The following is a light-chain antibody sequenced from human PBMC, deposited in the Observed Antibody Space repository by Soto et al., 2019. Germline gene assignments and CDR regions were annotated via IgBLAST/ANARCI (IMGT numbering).Light chain of an antibody. J-gene: IGKJ1*01. CDR3: QQYFSSWT. V-gene: IGKV4-1*01. Sequence: IVMTQSPESLALSLGERATINCRSSQSVFFSSNKKNYLAWYQQKSGQPPKLLIYWASTRKSGVPDRISGSGSGTDFTLTISSLQPEDVAVYYCQQYFSSWTFGQGTKVEIK. CDR1: QSVFFSSNKKNY. CDR2: WAS.